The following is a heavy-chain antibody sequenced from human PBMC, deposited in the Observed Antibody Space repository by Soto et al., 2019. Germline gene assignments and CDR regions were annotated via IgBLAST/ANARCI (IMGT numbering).Heavy chain of an antibody. D-gene: IGHD4-17*01. CDR3: ARENGDFDY. CDR2: LTPNNGDT. CDR1: GYTFTNYD. V-gene: IGHV1-8*01. J-gene: IGHJ4*02. Sequence: QVQLVQSGAEVKKPGASVKVSCKAAGYTFTNYDINWVRQASGQGLEWMGWLTPNNGDTGIAQKFQGRLTMTRNISISTAYMELCSLRSEDTAVYYCARENGDFDYWGQGSQVTVSS.